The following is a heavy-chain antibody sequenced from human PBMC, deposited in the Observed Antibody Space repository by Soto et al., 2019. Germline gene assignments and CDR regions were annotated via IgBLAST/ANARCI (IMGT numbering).Heavy chain of an antibody. D-gene: IGHD6-19*01. J-gene: IGHJ6*02. CDR1: GFTFSSYA. V-gene: IGHV3-23*01. CDR3: AKEKAYSSGWDGMDV. CDR2: ISGSGIST. Sequence: EVQLLESGGGLVQPGGSLRLSCAASGFTFSSYAMSWVRQAPGKGLEWVSAISGSGISTYYADSVKGRFTISRYNSKDSLYLKRNSLRAEDTAVYYCAKEKAYSSGWDGMDVWGQGTTVTVSS.